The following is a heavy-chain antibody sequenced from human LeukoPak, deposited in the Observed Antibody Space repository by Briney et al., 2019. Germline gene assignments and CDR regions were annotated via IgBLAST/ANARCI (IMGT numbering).Heavy chain of an antibody. CDR2: ISSSSSYI. V-gene: IGHV3-21*01. J-gene: IGHJ4*02. Sequence: GGSLRLSCAASGFTFSSYSMNWVRQAPGKGLEWVSSISSSSSYIYYADSVKGRFTISRDNAKNSLYLQMNSLRAEDTAVYYCAGGGASYGDYVNWGQGTLVTVSS. D-gene: IGHD4-17*01. CDR1: GFTFSSYS. CDR3: AGGGASYGDYVN.